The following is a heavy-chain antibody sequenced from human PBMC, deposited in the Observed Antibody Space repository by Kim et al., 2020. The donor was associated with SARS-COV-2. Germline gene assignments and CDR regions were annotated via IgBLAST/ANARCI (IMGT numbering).Heavy chain of an antibody. J-gene: IGHJ1*01. V-gene: IGHV4-59*13. D-gene: IGHD5-18*01. CDR1: GGSISGYY. Sequence: SETLSLTCTVSGGSISGYYWSWIRQPPGKGLEWIGYISYSGSTIYNPSLKSRVTISVDTSNNQFSLKLNSVTAADTAVYYCARGSYGNHAEYFHHWGQGTLVTVSS. CDR3: ARGSYGNHAEYFHH. CDR2: ISYSGST.